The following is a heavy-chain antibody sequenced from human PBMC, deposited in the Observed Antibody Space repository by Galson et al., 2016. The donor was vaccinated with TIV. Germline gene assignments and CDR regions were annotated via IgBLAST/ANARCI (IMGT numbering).Heavy chain of an antibody. CDR1: GFTLDDHA. J-gene: IGHJ4*02. CDR3: VKSFYGSGTYQPLDH. V-gene: IGHV3-9*01. Sequence: SLRLSCAASGFTLDDHAMHWVRQGPGKGLEWVSGISWRSDFIGYADSVGGRFTVSRDNAKNSLYLQMNSLRTEDTAFYYCVKSFYGSGTYQPLDHWGQGTLVTVS. D-gene: IGHD3-10*01. CDR2: ISWRSDFI.